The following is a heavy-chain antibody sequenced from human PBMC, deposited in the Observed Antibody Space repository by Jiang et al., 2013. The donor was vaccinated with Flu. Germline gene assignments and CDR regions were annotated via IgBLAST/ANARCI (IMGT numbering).Heavy chain of an antibody. CDR3: ARGKRGYGSGSPLPGQY. CDR2: INPYSDGT. V-gene: IGHV1-2*02. J-gene: IGHJ4*02. CDR1: KDTLTGYY. Sequence: SGAEVKKPGASVKVSCKASKDTLTGYYIHWVRQAPGQGLEWMAWINPYSDGTNYAQKFQGRVTMTRDTSISTVYMELRNLRSDDTAVYFCARGKRGYGSGSPLPGQYWGQGTLVTVSS. D-gene: IGHD3-10*01.